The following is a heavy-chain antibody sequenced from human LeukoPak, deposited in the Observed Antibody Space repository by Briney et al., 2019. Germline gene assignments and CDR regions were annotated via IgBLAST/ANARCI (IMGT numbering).Heavy chain of an antibody. Sequence: SQTLSLTCAISGDSFSSDSAAWNWIRQSPSRGLEWLARTYFRSKWCYDYALAVKGRITINPDTSKNQFSLQLNSATPEDTAVYFCARDPVGGSTIFDSWGQGTLVTVSS. V-gene: IGHV6-1*01. D-gene: IGHD1-26*01. CDR2: TYFRSKWCY. CDR1: GDSFSSDSAA. J-gene: IGHJ4*02. CDR3: ARDPVGGSTIFDS.